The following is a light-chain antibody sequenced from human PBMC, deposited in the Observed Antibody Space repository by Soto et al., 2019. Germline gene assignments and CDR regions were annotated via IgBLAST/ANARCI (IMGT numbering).Light chain of an antibody. J-gene: IGKJ4*01. CDR2: AVS. CDR1: QSINNW. CDR3: QQYNNWPPLT. Sequence: DIQMTQSPSTLSASVGDRVTITCRASQSINNWLAWYQQKPGKAPKLLIYAVSNLDSGVPSRFSGSGSGTEFTLTISSLQSEDFALYYCQQYNNWPPLTFGGGTKVDIK. V-gene: IGKV1-5*01.